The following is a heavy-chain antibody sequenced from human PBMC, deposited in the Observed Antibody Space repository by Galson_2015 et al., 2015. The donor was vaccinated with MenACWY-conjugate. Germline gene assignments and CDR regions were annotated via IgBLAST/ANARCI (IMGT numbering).Heavy chain of an antibody. V-gene: IGHV4-39*07. J-gene: IGHJ4*02. CDR1: GASITSSSYS. CDR3: ARARGRALGLFDF. Sequence: SETLSLTCTVSGASITSSSYSWGWVRQPPGKGLEWVGSIYYSGSTYYNPSLKSRVTISVDTSKNQFSLKLSSVTAADTAIYYCARARGRALGLFDFWGQGTLITVSS. D-gene: IGHD3-3*02. CDR2: IYYSGST.